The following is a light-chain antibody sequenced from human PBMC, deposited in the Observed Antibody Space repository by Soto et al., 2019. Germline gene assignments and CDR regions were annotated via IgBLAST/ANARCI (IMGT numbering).Light chain of an antibody. CDR3: QSYDSSLSGNVV. V-gene: IGLV1-40*01. Sequence: QSVLTQPPSVSGAPGQRDTISCTGSSSNIGAGYDVHWYQQLPGTAPKLLIYGNSNRPSGVPDRFSGSKSGTSASLAITGLQAEDEADYYCQSYDSSLSGNVVFGGGTKLTVL. CDR1: SSNIGAGYD. J-gene: IGLJ2*01. CDR2: GNS.